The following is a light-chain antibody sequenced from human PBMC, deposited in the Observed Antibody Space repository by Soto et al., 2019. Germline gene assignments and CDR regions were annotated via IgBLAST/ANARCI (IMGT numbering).Light chain of an antibody. CDR2: GAS. V-gene: IGKV1-33*01. CDR1: QDIGTY. Sequence: DIQMTQSPSSLSASVGDRVTIACQARQDIGTYLNWYQHKPGKAPKLVIFGASNLETGVPSRFSGSGSGTDFTFTISSLQPEDFATYYCQHYDYLPLFGPGTKVDIK. J-gene: IGKJ3*01. CDR3: QHYDYLPL.